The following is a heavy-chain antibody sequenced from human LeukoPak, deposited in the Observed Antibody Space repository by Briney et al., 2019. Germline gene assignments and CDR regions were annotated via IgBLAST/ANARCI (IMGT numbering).Heavy chain of an antibody. CDR2: INPNSGGT. CDR3: ARDFGSGWYDGAYYFDY. J-gene: IGHJ4*02. D-gene: IGHD6-19*01. V-gene: IGHV1-2*02. CDR1: GYTFTGYY. Sequence: ASVRVSCKASGYTFTGYYMLWVRQAPGQGLEWMGWINPNSGGTNYAQKFQGRVTMTRDTSISAAYMELSRLRSDDTAVYYCARDFGSGWYDGAYYFDYWGQGTLVTVSS.